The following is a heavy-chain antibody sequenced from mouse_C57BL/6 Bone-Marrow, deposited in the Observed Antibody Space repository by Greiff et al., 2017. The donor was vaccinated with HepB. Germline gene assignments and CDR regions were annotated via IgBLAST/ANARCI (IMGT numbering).Heavy chain of an antibody. Sequence: QVQLQQPGAELVMPGASVKLSCKASGYTFTSYWMHWVKQRPGQGLEWIGEIDPSDSYTNYNQKFKGKSTLTVDKSSSTAYRQLSSLTSEDSAVYYCARDPYYYGSSYWYFDVWGTGTTVTVSS. CDR3: ARDPYYYGSSYWYFDV. D-gene: IGHD1-1*01. V-gene: IGHV1-69*01. CDR1: GYTFTSYW. CDR2: IDPSDSYT. J-gene: IGHJ1*03.